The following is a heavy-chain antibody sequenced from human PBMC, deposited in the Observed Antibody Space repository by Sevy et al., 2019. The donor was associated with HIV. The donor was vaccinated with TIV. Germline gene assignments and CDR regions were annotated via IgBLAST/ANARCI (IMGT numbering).Heavy chain of an antibody. Sequence: SETLSLTCSVSGGSICSGTYYWGWIRRPPGKGLEWIGTIYYSRSTYYNSSLKSRVTISVDTSKNQFSLKLSSVTAADTAVYYCARHRNSLDMAAAGYWSDPWGQGTLVTVSS. CDR2: IYYSRST. J-gene: IGHJ5*02. CDR3: ARHRNSLDMAAAGYWSDP. CDR1: GGSICSGTYY. V-gene: IGHV4-39*01. D-gene: IGHD6-13*01.